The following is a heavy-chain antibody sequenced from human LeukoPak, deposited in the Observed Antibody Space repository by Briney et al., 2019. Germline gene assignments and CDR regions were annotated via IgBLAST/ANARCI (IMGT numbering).Heavy chain of an antibody. CDR1: GGSFSGYY. V-gene: IGHV4-34*01. CDR3: ARGRTYYYDTSGYYPSIYYGMDV. Sequence: SETLSLTCAVSGGSFSGYYWYWIRQPPGKGLHWIGEINHGESTNYNPSLTSRATLAVDTSKNQFSLKLTSVTAADTAVYYCARGRTYYYDTSGYYPSIYYGMDVWGQGTTVIVSS. CDR2: INHGEST. D-gene: IGHD3-22*01. J-gene: IGHJ6*02.